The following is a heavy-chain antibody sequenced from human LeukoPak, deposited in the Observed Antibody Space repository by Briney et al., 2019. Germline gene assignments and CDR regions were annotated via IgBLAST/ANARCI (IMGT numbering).Heavy chain of an antibody. J-gene: IGHJ6*02. D-gene: IGHD2-2*01. CDR2: TRNKANSYTT. Sequence: QTGGSLRLSCAASGFTFSDHYMDWVRQASGKGLEWVGRTRNKANSYTTEYAASVKGRFTISRDDSKNSLYLQMNSLKTEDTAVYYCARESGEIVVVPARYYCYGMDVWGQGTTVTVSS. V-gene: IGHV3-72*01. CDR1: GFTFSDHY. CDR3: ARESGEIVVVPARYYCYGMDV.